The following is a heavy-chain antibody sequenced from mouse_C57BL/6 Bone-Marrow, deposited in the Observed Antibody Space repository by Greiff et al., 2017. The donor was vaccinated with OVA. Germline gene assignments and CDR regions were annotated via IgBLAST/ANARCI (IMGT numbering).Heavy chain of an antibody. CDR3: ARGGYYGSSLLVAY. V-gene: IGHV1-64*01. CDR2: IHPNSGST. J-gene: IGHJ3*01. Sequence: QVQLKQPGAELVKPGASVKLSCKASGYTFTSYWMHWVKQRPGQGLEWIGMIHPNSGSTNYNEKFKSKATLTVDKSSSTAYMQLSSLTSEDSAVYYCARGGYYGSSLLVAYWGQGTLVTVSA. D-gene: IGHD1-1*01. CDR1: GYTFTSYW.